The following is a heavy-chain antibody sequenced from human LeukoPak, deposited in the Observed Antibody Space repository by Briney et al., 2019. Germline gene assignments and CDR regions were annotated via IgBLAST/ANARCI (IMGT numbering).Heavy chain of an antibody. CDR2: INPSGGST. Sequence: ASVKVSCKASGYAFTSYYMHWVRQAPGQGLEWMGIINPSGGSTSYAQKFQGRVTMARDMSTSTVYMELSSLRSEDTAVYYCATGVNYGDYGLDYWGQGTLVTVSS. CDR3: ATGVNYGDYGLDY. D-gene: IGHD4-17*01. V-gene: IGHV1-46*01. J-gene: IGHJ4*02. CDR1: GYAFTSYY.